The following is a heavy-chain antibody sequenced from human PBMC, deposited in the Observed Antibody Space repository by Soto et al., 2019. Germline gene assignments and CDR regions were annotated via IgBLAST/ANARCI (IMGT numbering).Heavy chain of an antibody. CDR2: ISAYNGNT. Sequence: ASVKVSCKASGYTFTSYGISWVRQAPGQGLEWMGWISAYNGNTNYAQKLQGRVTMTTDTSTSTAYMELRSLRSDDTAVYYCARGQQLVPLGYYYCGMDVWGQGTTVTVSS. CDR1: GYTFTSYG. J-gene: IGHJ6*02. V-gene: IGHV1-18*01. D-gene: IGHD6-6*01. CDR3: ARGQQLVPLGYYYCGMDV.